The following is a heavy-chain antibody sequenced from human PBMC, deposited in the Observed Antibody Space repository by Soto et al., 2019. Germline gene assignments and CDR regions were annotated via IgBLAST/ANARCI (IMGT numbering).Heavy chain of an antibody. Sequence: LGESLKISCKGSGYNFANYWIGWVRQMPGKGLEWMGMIFPGDSDTKNSPSLQGQITMSVDKSDSSAYLQWRSLKASDTAMYYCAAGYTTGPDAFDIWGQGTMVTVS. CDR2: IFPGDSDT. V-gene: IGHV5-51*01. D-gene: IGHD6-13*01. CDR3: AAGYTTGPDAFDI. CDR1: GYNFANYW. J-gene: IGHJ3*02.